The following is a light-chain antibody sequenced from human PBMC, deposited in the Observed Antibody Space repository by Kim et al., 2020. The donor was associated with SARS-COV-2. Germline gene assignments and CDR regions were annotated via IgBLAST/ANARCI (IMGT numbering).Light chain of an antibody. CDR1: SSNSGAGYD. Sequence: GVTIACTGGSSNSGAGYDGHWDQKLPGTGPKLHIYDNKNRTSGRADRFCGSGSGTAANLAITGLQVEDEAEYYCQSYDNKLSNSLFGGGNQLTVL. CDR2: DNK. J-gene: IGLJ2*01. CDR3: QSYDNKLSNSL. V-gene: IGLV1-40*01.